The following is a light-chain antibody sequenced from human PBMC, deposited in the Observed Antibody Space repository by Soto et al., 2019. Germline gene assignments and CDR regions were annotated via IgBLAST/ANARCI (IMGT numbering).Light chain of an antibody. CDR3: QLRSNWPST. Sequence: EIVLTQFPATLSLSPGLRATLSCMASQSFSCYLAWYQQKPGQAPRLLLYDASNRATGIPARLSGSGSGTDFTLTISSLEPEDFAVYCCQLRSNWPSTFGPGTQVDI. V-gene: IGKV3-11*01. J-gene: IGKJ3*01. CDR1: QSFSCY. CDR2: DAS.